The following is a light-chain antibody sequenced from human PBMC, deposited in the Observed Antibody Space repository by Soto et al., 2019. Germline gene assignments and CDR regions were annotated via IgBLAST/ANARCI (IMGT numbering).Light chain of an antibody. CDR2: RAS. Sequence: EIVLTQSPGTLSLSPGERATLSCRASQSISSSCLAWYQQKPGQAPRLLIYRASSRATGIPDRFSGSGSGTDFTLTISRLEPEDFAVFYCQHYGNSKFTFGPGTKVDIK. CDR3: QHYGNSKFT. J-gene: IGKJ3*01. CDR1: QSISSSC. V-gene: IGKV3-20*01.